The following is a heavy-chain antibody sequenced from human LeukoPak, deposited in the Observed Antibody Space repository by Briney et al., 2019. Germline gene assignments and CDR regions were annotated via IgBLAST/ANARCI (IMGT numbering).Heavy chain of an antibody. J-gene: IGHJ6*03. Sequence: SETLSLTCDVYGGSFSGYYWSWIRQPPEKGLEWIGYIYYSGSTNYNPSLKSRVTISVDTSKNQFSLKLSSVTAADTAVYYCARVNPGYSYGYFYYYMDVWGKGTTVTVSS. CDR2: IYYSGST. CDR3: ARVNPGYSYGYFYYYMDV. CDR1: GGSFSGYY. D-gene: IGHD5-18*01. V-gene: IGHV4-59*01.